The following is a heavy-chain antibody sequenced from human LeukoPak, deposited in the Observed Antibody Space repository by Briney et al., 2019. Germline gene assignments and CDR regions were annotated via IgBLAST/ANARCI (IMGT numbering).Heavy chain of an antibody. Sequence: VASVKVSCKASGGIFSNFAISWVRQAPGQGLEWVGGIIPIFHTAHYAQKFQDRVAITTDETTSTVHMELSSLTSEDTAVYYCARELGAFENWGQGTLVTVSS. CDR3: ARELGAFEN. V-gene: IGHV1-69*05. CDR2: IIPIFHTA. J-gene: IGHJ4*02. D-gene: IGHD3-10*01. CDR1: GGIFSNFA.